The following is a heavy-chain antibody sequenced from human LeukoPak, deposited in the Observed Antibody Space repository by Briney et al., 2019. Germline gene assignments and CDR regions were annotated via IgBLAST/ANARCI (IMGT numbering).Heavy chain of an antibody. CDR1: GGPFRGFF. D-gene: IGHD4-23*01. Sequence: SETLSLTCAVYGGPFRGFFWSWVRQAAGKGLEWLGEITHSGSSNSTPSLKSRITISVDTSKSQSSLMLTSVTAADTAVYYCARGIFYGGRNQYIWFDLWGQGTLVTVSS. CDR3: ARGIFYGGRNQYIWFDL. CDR2: ITHSGSS. V-gene: IGHV4-34*01. J-gene: IGHJ5*02.